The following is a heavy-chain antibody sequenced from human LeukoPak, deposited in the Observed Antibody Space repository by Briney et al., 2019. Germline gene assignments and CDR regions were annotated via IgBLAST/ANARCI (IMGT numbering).Heavy chain of an antibody. V-gene: IGHV3-74*01. J-gene: IGHJ4*02. CDR1: GFTFNTDW. CDR3: VTFYYDSSGSYVHY. D-gene: IGHD3-22*01. Sequence: GGSLRLSCAASGFTFNTDWMHWVRQAPGKGLEWVSRISSGESDTTYADSVKGRFTISRDDSKSTLYLQMNSLRAEDTAVYHCVTFYYDSSGSYVHYWGQGTLVTVSS. CDR2: ISSGESDT.